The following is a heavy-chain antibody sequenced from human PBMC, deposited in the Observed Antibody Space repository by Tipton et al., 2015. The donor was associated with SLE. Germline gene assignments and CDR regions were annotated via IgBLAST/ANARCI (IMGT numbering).Heavy chain of an antibody. J-gene: IGHJ4*02. Sequence: TLSLTCTVSGGSISSHYWSWIRQPPGKGLEWIGYIYYSGSTNYNPSLKSRVTISVDTSKNQFSLKLSSVTAADTAVYYCARGWDYLDQAGIDYWGQGTLVTVSS. CDR3: ARGWDYLDQAGIDY. V-gene: IGHV4-59*11. CDR1: GGSISSHY. D-gene: IGHD1-7*01. CDR2: IYYSGST.